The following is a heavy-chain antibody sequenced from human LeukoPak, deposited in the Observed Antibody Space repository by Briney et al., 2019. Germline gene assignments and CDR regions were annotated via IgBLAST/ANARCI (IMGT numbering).Heavy chain of an antibody. CDR3: ARNPPSYYYDSSGYYWLDY. J-gene: IGHJ4*02. D-gene: IGHD3-22*01. CDR2: INPYNGKT. Sequence: ASVKVSCKPSGYSFTSYGISWVRQAPGQGLEWVGWINPYNGKTNYAQKFQGRVTITADKSTSTAYMELSSLRSEDTAVYYCARNPPSYYYDSSGYYWLDYWGQGTLVTVSS. V-gene: IGHV1-18*01. CDR1: GYSFTSYG.